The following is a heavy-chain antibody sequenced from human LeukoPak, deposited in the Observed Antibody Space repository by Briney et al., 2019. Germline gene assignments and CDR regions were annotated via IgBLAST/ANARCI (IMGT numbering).Heavy chain of an antibody. J-gene: IGHJ4*02. CDR2: IDYSGTT. Sequence: WETLSLTCLVSFGAITSDSHYWGWIRQTPGKGLEWIGSIDYSGTTYYNPSLKSRVTMSVDTSKNQFSLKLSSVTAADTAVYYCATELIVYAIGYWGQGTLVTVSS. D-gene: IGHD2-8*01. CDR1: FGAITSDSHY. CDR3: ATELIVYAIGY. V-gene: IGHV4-39*07.